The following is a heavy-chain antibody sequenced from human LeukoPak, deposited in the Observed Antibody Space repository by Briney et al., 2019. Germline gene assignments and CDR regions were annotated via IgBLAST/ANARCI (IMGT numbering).Heavy chain of an antibody. J-gene: IGHJ4*02. CDR3: ARTYYYGSGSYDDYFDY. CDR1: GGSISSGNYH. CDR2: IYTGGST. D-gene: IGHD3-10*01. Sequence: SETLSLTCTVSGGSISSGNYHWSWIRQPAGKGLEWIGRIYTGGSTNYNPSLKSRVTILVDTSKNQFSLNLSSVTAADTAVYYCARTYYYGSGSYDDYFDYWGQGTLVTVSS. V-gene: IGHV4-61*02.